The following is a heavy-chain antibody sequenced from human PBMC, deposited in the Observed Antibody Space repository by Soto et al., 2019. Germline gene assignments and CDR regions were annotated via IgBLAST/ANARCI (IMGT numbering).Heavy chain of an antibody. Sequence: EVQGLGPGGGLIQPGGSLRLSCAASGFTVISNYMSWVRQAPGEGLKWVSITNTGGTTYYADTVKGRFTVPRDNSKNTLYLQMNSLRAEDTAVYYCAKGDGFIWAVGGQGTTVSVSS. D-gene: IGHD3-16*01. V-gene: IGHV3-53*01. CDR1: GFTVISNY. CDR2: TNTGGTT. CDR3: AKGDGFIWAV. J-gene: IGHJ6*02.